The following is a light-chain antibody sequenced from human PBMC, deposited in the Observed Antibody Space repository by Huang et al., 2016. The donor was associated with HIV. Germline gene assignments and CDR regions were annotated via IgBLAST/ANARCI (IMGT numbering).Light chain of an antibody. CDR3: QYYNNWPIMYT. CDR1: QSVRSN. V-gene: IGKV3-15*01. CDR2: DAS. J-gene: IGKJ2*01. Sequence: EIVMTQSPATLSVSPGESVTLSCRASQSVRSNLAWYQQKAGQAPRLLIYDASNRATDIPARFSGSGSGTEFTLTISSLQSEDFAVYYCQYYNNWPIMYTFGQGTKLEV.